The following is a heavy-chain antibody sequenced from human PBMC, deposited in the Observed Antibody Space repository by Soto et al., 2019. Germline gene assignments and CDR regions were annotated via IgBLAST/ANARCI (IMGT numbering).Heavy chain of an antibody. CDR3: AREGRSGRITYYYYGMDV. CDR2: IYYSGST. J-gene: IGHJ6*04. D-gene: IGHD3-10*01. V-gene: IGHV4-30-4*01. Sequence: QVQLQESGPGLVKPSQTLSLTCTVSGGSISRGDYYWSWIRQPPGKGLEWIGYIYYSGSTYYNPSLKSRVTISVDTSQNQFSLKLSSVTAADTAVYYCAREGRSGRITYYYYGMDVWGKGTTVTVSS. CDR1: GGSISRGDYY.